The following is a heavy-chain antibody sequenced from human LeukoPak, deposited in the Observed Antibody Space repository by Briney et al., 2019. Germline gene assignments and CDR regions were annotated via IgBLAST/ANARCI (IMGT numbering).Heavy chain of an antibody. CDR1: GYTFTSYD. D-gene: IGHD6-13*01. V-gene: IGHV1-8*03. J-gene: IGHJ4*02. CDR3: ARGLAAAGTGGYYFDY. CDR2: MNPNSGNT. Sequence: ASVKVSCKASGYTFTSYDINWVRQATGQGLEWMGWMNPNSGNTGYAQKFQGRVTITRNTSISTAYMELSSLRSEDTAVYYCARGLAAAGTGGYYFDYWGQGTLVTVSS.